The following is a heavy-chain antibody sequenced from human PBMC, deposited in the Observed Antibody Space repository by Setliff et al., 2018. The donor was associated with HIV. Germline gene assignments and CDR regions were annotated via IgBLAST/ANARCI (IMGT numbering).Heavy chain of an antibody. V-gene: IGHV4-39*07. CDR3: YYYGVDV. Sequence: SETLSLTCTVSGGSISVSSHYWGWIRQPPGKGLEWIGSIYYSGSTYYNPSLKSRVTISVDLSKKQISLKLSSVTAADTAIYYYYYYGVDVWGPGTAVTVSS. J-gene: IGHJ6*02. CDR1: GGSISVSSHY. CDR2: IYYSGST.